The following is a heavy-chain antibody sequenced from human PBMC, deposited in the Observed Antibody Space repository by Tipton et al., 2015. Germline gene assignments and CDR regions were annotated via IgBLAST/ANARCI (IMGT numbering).Heavy chain of an antibody. D-gene: IGHD3-10*01. Sequence: LRLSCTVSSDSINKYYWSWIRQPPGKELQWIGYIQYSGGTNYNPSLESRVSMSVDTSKTQFSLKMSSVTASDTAVYYCARGLLLWFGMSDYWGQGTLVTVSS. CDR2: IQYSGGT. CDR3: ARGLLLWFGMSDY. J-gene: IGHJ4*02. V-gene: IGHV4-59*01. CDR1: SDSINKYY.